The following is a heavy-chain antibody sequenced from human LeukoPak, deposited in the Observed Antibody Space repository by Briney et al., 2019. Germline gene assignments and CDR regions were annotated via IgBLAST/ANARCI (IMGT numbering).Heavy chain of an antibody. D-gene: IGHD2-15*01. CDR2: IYHSGNT. Sequence: TLSLTCAVSGGSISSGGYSWSWIRQPPGKGLEFIGYIYHSGNTYYIPSLKSRVTISVDRSKNQLSLKLTSVTAADTAVYFCAKMSSSPNWFDPWGQGILVTVSS. V-gene: IGHV4-30-2*01. J-gene: IGHJ5*02. CDR3: AKMSSSPNWFDP. CDR1: GGSISSGGYS.